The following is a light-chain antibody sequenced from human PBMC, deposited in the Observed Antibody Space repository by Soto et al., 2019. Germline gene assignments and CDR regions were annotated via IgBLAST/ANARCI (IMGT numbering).Light chain of an antibody. CDR2: GAS. J-gene: IGKJ3*01. V-gene: IGKV3-15*01. Sequence: EIVMTQSPATLSVSPGERATLSCRASQSVSSNLAWYQQKPGQAPRLLIYGASTRATGIPARFSGSGSGTEFTLTISSLQSEDFAVYYCQQYNNWPPLNFGHGTKVDIK. CDR1: QSVSSN. CDR3: QQYNNWPPLN.